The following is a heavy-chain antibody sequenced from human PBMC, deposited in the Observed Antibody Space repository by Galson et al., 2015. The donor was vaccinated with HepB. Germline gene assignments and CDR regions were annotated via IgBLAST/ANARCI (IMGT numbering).Heavy chain of an antibody. CDR1: GFTFSSYW. D-gene: IGHD1-26*01. CDR3: ARDEPSGSYRFDS. V-gene: IGHV3-7*01. CDR2: ISQDGSEK. Sequence: SLRLSCAASGFTFSSYWMSWVRQAPGKGLEWVANISQDGSEKYYVDSVKGRFTISRDNAKNSLYLQMNSLRAEDTAVYYCARDEPSGSYRFDSWGQGALVTVSS. J-gene: IGHJ4*02.